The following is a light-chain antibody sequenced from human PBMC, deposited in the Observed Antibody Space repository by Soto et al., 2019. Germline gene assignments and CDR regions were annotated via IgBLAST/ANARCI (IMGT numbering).Light chain of an antibody. J-gene: IGKJ4*01. Sequence: IVLTQSPGTLSVNPGARATLSCRASQSVSSNLAWYQQKPGQAPRLLIYGASTRATGIPARFSGSGSGTEFTLTISSLQSEDFAVYYCQQYNNWPLTFGGGTKV. V-gene: IGKV3-15*01. CDR1: QSVSSN. CDR2: GAS. CDR3: QQYNNWPLT.